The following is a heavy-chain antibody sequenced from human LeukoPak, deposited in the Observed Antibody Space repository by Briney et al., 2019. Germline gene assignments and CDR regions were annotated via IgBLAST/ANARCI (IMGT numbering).Heavy chain of an antibody. D-gene: IGHD3-22*01. CDR2: IYYSGST. V-gene: IGHV4-59*01. J-gene: IGHJ3*01. Sequence: SETLSLTCTVSGGSISSYYWTWIRQPPGKGLEWIGYIYYSGSTNYNPSLKSRVTISVDTSKNQFSLKLTSVTATDTAVYYCAGGPITMIISGDYAFDLWGQGTMVTVSS. CDR3: AGGPITMIISGDYAFDL. CDR1: GGSISSYY.